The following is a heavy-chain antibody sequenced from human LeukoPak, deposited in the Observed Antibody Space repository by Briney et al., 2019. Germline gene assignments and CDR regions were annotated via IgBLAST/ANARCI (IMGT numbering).Heavy chain of an antibody. V-gene: IGHV4-31*03. CDR2: IYYSGST. CDR3: ARFKSAVRGVYYFDY. Sequence: SQTLSLTCTVSGGSISSGGYYWSWIRQHPGKGLEWIGYIYYSGSTYYKPSLKSRVTISVDTSKNQFSLKLSSVTAADTAVYYCARFKSAVRGVYYFDYWGQGTLVTVSS. D-gene: IGHD3-10*01. J-gene: IGHJ4*02. CDR1: GGSISSGGYY.